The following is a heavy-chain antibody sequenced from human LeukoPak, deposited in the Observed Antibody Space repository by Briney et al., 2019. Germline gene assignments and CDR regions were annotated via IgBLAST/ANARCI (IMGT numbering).Heavy chain of an antibody. D-gene: IGHD1-26*01. J-gene: IGHJ4*02. Sequence: GASVKVSCKASGGTSSSYAISWVRQAPGQGLEWMGIINPSGGSTSYAQKFQGRVTMTRDTSTSTVYMELSSLRSEDTAVYYCAREVGARGDYWGQGTLVTVSS. CDR2: INPSGGST. CDR1: GGTSSSYA. CDR3: AREVGARGDY. V-gene: IGHV1-46*01.